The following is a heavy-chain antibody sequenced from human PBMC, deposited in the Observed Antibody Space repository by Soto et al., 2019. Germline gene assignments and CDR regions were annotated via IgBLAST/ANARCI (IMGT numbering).Heavy chain of an antibody. V-gene: IGHV1-46*03. CDR1: GYTYTSYY. CDR3: ARDIAAAGTTPYYFDY. Sequence: QVQLVQSGAEVKKPGASVKVSCKASGYTYTSYYMHWVRQAPGQELEWMGIINPSGGSTSYAQKFQGRVTMTRDTSTSTVYMELSSLRSEDTAVYYCARDIAAAGTTPYYFDYWGQGTLVTVSS. CDR2: INPSGGST. J-gene: IGHJ4*02. D-gene: IGHD6-13*01.